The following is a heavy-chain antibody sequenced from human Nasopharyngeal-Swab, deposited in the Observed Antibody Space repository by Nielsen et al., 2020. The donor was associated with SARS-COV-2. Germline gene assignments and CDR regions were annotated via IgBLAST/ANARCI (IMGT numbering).Heavy chain of an antibody. J-gene: IGHJ4*02. CDR3: PKVYSYFDI. Sequence: GGSLRLSCAASGFTFSNSAMSWVRQFPGKGLEWVATITGSGGGTYSADSVKGRFTISRDNLKNTLYLQMSSLRADDTAVYYCPKVYSYFDIWGQGTLVTVSS. CDR1: GFTFSNSA. V-gene: IGHV3-23*01. CDR2: ITGSGGGT. D-gene: IGHD2-15*01.